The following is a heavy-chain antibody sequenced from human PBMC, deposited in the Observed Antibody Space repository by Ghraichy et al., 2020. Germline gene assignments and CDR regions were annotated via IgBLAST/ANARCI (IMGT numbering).Heavy chain of an antibody. CDR2: IIPIFGTA. Sequence: SVKVSCKASGGTFSSYAISWVRQAPGQGLEWMGGIIPIFGTANYAQKFQGRVTITADKSTSTAYMELSSLRSEDTAVYYCAREGGGYSYGAFFGYWGQGTLVTVSS. V-gene: IGHV1-69*06. CDR3: AREGGGYSYGAFFGY. CDR1: GGTFSSYA. J-gene: IGHJ4*02. D-gene: IGHD5-18*01.